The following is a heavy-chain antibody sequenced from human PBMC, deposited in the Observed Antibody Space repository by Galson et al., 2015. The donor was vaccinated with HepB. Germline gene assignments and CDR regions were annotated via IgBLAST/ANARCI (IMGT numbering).Heavy chain of an antibody. CDR3: ARDRGGSGSYLSYYYDMDV. J-gene: IGHJ6*02. V-gene: IGHV3-48*04. Sequence: SLRLSCAASGFTFRSYSMNWVRQAPGKGLEWVSYISSSSDTIDYTDSVKGRFTISRDNAKNSLYLRMNSLRAEDAAVYYCARDRGGSGSYLSYYYDMDVWGQGTTVTVSS. CDR2: ISSSSDTI. D-gene: IGHD3-10*01. CDR1: GFTFRSYS.